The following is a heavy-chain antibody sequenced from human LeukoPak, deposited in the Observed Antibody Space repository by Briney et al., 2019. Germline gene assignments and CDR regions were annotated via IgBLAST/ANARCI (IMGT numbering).Heavy chain of an antibody. V-gene: IGHV3-21*01. CDR3: ARDQLKTGSYFDY. Sequence: GGSLRLSCAASGFTFSSYSMNWVRQAPGKGLEWVSSISSSSSYIYYADSVKGRFTISRDNAKNSLYLQMNSLRAEDTAVYHCARDQLKTGSYFDYWGQGTLVTVSS. CDR1: GFTFSSYS. CDR2: ISSSSSYI. D-gene: IGHD3-10*01. J-gene: IGHJ4*02.